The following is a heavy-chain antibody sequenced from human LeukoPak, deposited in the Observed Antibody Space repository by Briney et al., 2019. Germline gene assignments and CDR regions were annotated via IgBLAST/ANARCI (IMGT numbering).Heavy chain of an antibody. V-gene: IGHV3-74*01. J-gene: IGHJ4*02. Sequence: GGSLRLSCAASGFTFSSYWMHWVRHAPGRGLVWVSRINSDGSSTSYADSVKGRFTISRDNAKNTLYLQMNSLRAEDTAVYYCARPSGTTVTTDWGQGTLVAVSS. CDR2: INSDGSST. D-gene: IGHD4-17*01. CDR3: ARPSGTTVTTD. CDR1: GFTFSSYW.